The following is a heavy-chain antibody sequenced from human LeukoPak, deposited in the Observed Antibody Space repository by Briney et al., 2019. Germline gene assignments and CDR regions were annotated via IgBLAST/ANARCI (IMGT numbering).Heavy chain of an antibody. CDR2: IYYSGST. Sequence: SETLSLTCTVSGGSISIGGYYWSWIRQHPGKGLEWIGYIYYSGSTDYNPSLKSRVTISVDTSKNQFSLKLSSVTAADTAVYYCARDESSGYVLSYWGQGTLVTVSS. CDR3: ARDESSGYVLSY. J-gene: IGHJ4*02. V-gene: IGHV4-31*03. CDR1: GGSISIGGYY. D-gene: IGHD5-12*01.